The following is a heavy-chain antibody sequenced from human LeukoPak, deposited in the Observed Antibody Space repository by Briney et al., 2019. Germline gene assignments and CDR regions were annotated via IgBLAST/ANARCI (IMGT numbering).Heavy chain of an antibody. CDR3: AKDIRPHSGIYWASAFDI. CDR2: VNCNSGSI. V-gene: IGHV3-9*01. Sequence: GGSLRLSCAASGFTFDDYAMHWVRQAPGKGLEWVSGVNCNSGSIVYADSVKGRFTISRDNAKKSLYLQMNSLRTEDTALYYCAKDIRPHSGIYWASAFDIWGHGTLVTVSS. D-gene: IGHD1-26*01. CDR1: GFTFDDYA. J-gene: IGHJ3*02.